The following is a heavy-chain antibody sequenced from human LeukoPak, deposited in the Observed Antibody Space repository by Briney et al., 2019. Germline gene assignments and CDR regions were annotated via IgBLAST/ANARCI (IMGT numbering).Heavy chain of an antibody. V-gene: IGHV3-30*18. D-gene: IGHD1-26*01. Sequence: PGASLRLSCAASGVTFSHFAMHWVRQAPGKGLEWVALISNDGGNKYYADSVKGRFTISRDISKSTLYLQMDSLRTEDAAVYYCAKGSSVGGTYYGMAVWGQGPRSPSP. CDR3: AKGSSVGGTYYGMAV. CDR1: GVTFSHFA. CDR2: ISNDGGNK. J-gene: IGHJ6*02.